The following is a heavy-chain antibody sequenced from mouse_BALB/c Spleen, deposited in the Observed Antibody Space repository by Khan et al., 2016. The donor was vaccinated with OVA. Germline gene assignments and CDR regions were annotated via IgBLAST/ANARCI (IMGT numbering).Heavy chain of an antibody. Sequence: QIQLVQSGPEVKKPGETVKISCKASGHTFTKFGMNWVKQAPGKGLKWMGWINTYTGEPTYADDFNGRFAFSLETSASTAYLQINNLKNEDTATYLCARPPYFSYVLDNWGQGTSGTVSS. D-gene: IGHD2-10*01. CDR1: GHTFTKFG. CDR2: INTYTGEP. J-gene: IGHJ4*01. V-gene: IGHV9-3-1*01. CDR3: ARPPYFSYVLDN.